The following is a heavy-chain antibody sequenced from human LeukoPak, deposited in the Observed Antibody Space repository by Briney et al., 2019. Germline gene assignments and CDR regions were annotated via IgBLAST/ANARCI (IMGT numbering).Heavy chain of an antibody. Sequence: GGSLRLSCAASGFTFSSYWMHWVRQAPGKGLVWVSRIKSDGSSTRYADSVEGRFTISRDNAKNTLWLQMNSLRAEDTAVYYCATDLDYGGYSHFDFWGQGTLVTVSS. CDR1: GFTFSSYW. J-gene: IGHJ4*02. D-gene: IGHD4-23*01. CDR2: IKSDGSST. CDR3: ATDLDYGGYSHFDF. V-gene: IGHV3-74*01.